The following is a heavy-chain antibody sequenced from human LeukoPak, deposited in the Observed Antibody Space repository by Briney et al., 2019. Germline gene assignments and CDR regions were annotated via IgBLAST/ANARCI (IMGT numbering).Heavy chain of an antibody. J-gene: IGHJ6*02. CDR3: ARPHDSAMGVSYYYYYAMDV. CDR1: GFTFRTYG. D-gene: IGHD2-2*01. V-gene: IGHV3-30-3*01. Sequence: GGSLRLSCAASGFTFRTYGLHLVRQAPGKGLEWVAGISYDGTKKHYADSVKGRFTISRDDSKKMLFVQMNSLRTEDSAVYYCARPHDSAMGVSYYYYYAMDVWGQGTTVTVSS. CDR2: ISYDGTKK.